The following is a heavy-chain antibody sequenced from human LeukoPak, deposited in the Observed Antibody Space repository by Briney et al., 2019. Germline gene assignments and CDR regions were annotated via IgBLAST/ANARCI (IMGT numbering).Heavy chain of an antibody. J-gene: IGHJ4*02. V-gene: IGHV3-23*01. D-gene: IGHD3-22*01. CDR2: IHSGGST. Sequence: GGSLRLSCAASGFTFSSYAMSWVRQAPGKGLEWVSGIHSGGSTYYADSVKGRFTISRDNAKKSLFLQMNSLRAEDTALYYCAKGSTYYYDSSGSYDYWGRGTLVTVSS. CDR3: AKGSTYYYDSSGSYDY. CDR1: GFTFSSYA.